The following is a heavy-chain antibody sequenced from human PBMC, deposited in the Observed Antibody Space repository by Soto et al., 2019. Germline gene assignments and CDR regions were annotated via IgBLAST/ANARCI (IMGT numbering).Heavy chain of an antibody. J-gene: IGHJ4*02. CDR2: IHYGGST. Sequence: QVQLQESGPGLVKPSQTLSLTCTVSGGSISSGDYYWSWMRQPPGKGLEWLGYIHYGGSTYYNPSLKSRVTISVDTSKNRFSLKLSSVTASDTAVYYCARRGGGVPELYFDYWGQGTLVTVSS. CDR1: GGSISSGDYY. V-gene: IGHV4-30-4*01. CDR3: ARRGGGVPELYFDY. D-gene: IGHD2-15*01.